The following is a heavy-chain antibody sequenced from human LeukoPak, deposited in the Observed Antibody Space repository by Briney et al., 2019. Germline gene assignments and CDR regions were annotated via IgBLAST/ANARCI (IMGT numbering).Heavy chain of an antibody. CDR3: ARAPKLRRGIAAAGTYYYYYYMDV. D-gene: IGHD6-13*01. CDR2: IYYSGST. V-gene: IGHV4-59*01. J-gene: IGHJ6*03. Sequence: PSETLSLTCTVSGGSISSYYWSWIRQPPGKGLEWIGYIYYSGSTNYNPSLKSRVTISVDTSKNQFSLKLSSVTAADTAVYYCARAPKLRRGIAAAGTYYYYYYMDVWGKGTTVTVSS. CDR1: GGSISSYY.